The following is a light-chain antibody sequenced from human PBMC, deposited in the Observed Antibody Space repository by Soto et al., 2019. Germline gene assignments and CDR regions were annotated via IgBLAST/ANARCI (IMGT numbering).Light chain of an antibody. Sequence: QSALTQPASVSGSPGQSITISCTGTSSDVGGYAYVSWYQQYPGKVPKLVISEVSNRPSGVSHRFSGSTSGNTASLTISGHHDEDEAYYHSTSSTSRTTPVFGRGTKLTVL. CDR1: SSDVGGYAY. CDR3: TSSTSRTTPV. V-gene: IGLV2-14*01. J-gene: IGLJ2*01. CDR2: EVS.